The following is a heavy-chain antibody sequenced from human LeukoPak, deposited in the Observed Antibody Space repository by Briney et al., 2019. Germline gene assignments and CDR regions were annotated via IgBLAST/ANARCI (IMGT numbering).Heavy chain of an antibody. CDR1: GGSISSGSHY. V-gene: IGHV4-61*02. Sequence: PSQTLSLTCTVSGGSISSGSHYWSWIRQPAGKGLEWIGRIYTSGSTNYNPSLKSRVTMSVDTSKNQFSLKLSSVTAADTAVYYCARQLPLLWFGELLGGGGGIDYWGQGTLVTVSS. D-gene: IGHD3-10*01. J-gene: IGHJ4*02. CDR3: ARQLPLLWFGELLGGGGGIDY. CDR2: IYTSGST.